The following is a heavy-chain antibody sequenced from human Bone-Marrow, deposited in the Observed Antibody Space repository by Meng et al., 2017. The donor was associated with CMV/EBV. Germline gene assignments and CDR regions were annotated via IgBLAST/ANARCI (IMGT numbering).Heavy chain of an antibody. D-gene: IGHD3-3*01. CDR2: IYYSGST. CDR1: GGSISSSSYY. J-gene: IGHJ6*02. Sequence: SETLSLTCTVSGGSISSSSYYWGWIRQPPGKGLEWIGSIYYSGSTYYNPSLKSRVTISVDTSKNQFSLKLSSVTAADTAVYYCARVGRRRATIFGVVIDPSYGMDVWGQGTTVTVSS. V-gene: IGHV4-39*07. CDR3: ARVGRRRATIFGVVIDPSYGMDV.